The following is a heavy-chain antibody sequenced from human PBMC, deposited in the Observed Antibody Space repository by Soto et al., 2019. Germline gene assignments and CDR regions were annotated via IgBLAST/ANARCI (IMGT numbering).Heavy chain of an antibody. D-gene: IGHD2-21*02. CDR1: GFTFNTYG. CDR2: IWYDGSNK. Sequence: PGGSLRLSCATSGFTFNTYGMHWVRQAPGKGLEWVAIIWYDGSNKYYADSVKGRFTISRDNSKNTPSLQMNSLRAEDTALYYCARSDCTGAYCYSWPFNYGVDVWGQGTPVTVSS. CDR3: ARSDCTGAYCYSWPFNYGVDV. V-gene: IGHV3-33*08. J-gene: IGHJ6*02.